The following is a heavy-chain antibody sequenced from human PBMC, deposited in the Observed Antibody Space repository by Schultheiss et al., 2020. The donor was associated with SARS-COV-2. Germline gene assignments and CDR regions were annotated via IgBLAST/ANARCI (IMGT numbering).Heavy chain of an antibody. J-gene: IGHJ4*02. V-gene: IGHV3-9*01. CDR2: VSWNSGSI. D-gene: IGHD1-26*01. CDR3: AKDARGFLTAVDY. CDR1: GFTFSSYG. Sequence: SLKISCAASGFTFSSYGMHWVRQAPGKGLEWVSGVSWNSGSIDYADSVKGRFTISRDNAKNSLYLQMNSLRAEDTALYYCAKDARGFLTAVDYWGQGTLVTVSS.